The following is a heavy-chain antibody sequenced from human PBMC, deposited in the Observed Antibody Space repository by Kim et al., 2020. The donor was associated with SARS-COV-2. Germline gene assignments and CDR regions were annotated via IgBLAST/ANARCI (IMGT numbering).Heavy chain of an antibody. CDR1: GGTFSSYA. Sequence: SVKVSCKASGGTFSSYAISWVRQAPGQGLEWMGRIIPILGIANYAQKFQGRVTITADKSTSTAYMELSSLRSEDTAVYYCARDYSSGWYVEYNWFDPWGQGTLVTVSS. D-gene: IGHD6-19*01. CDR3: ARDYSSGWYVEYNWFDP. CDR2: IIPILGIA. J-gene: IGHJ5*02. V-gene: IGHV1-69*04.